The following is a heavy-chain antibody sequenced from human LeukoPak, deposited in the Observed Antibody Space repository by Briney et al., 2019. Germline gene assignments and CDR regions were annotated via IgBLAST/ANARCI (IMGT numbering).Heavy chain of an antibody. CDR1: GFTFSSYD. CDR2: ISTSSNII. Sequence: PGGSLRLSCAASGFTFSSYDMNWVRQAPGKGLEWVSYISTSSNIIYYADSVKGRFTISRDNAKNSLYLQMNSLRAEDTAVYYCAGYVSSGRRDSFDIWGQGTMVTVSS. V-gene: IGHV3-48*03. CDR3: AGYVSSGRRDSFDI. D-gene: IGHD3-22*01. J-gene: IGHJ3*02.